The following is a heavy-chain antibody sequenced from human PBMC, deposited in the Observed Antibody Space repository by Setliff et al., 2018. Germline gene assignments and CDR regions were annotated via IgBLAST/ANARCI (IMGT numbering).Heavy chain of an antibody. CDR3: VRGEMFSTSPRAD. CDR1: GFTFSTYA. D-gene: IGHD2-2*01. Sequence: RGGSLRLSCAASGFTFSTYAMSWVRQAPGKGLEWVAVIWYDGNNKDHADSVKGRFTISRDNSKNTLYLQMDSLRVEDTAVYYCVRGEMFSTSPRADWGQGTQVTVSS. J-gene: IGHJ4*02. V-gene: IGHV3-33*08. CDR2: IWYDGNNK.